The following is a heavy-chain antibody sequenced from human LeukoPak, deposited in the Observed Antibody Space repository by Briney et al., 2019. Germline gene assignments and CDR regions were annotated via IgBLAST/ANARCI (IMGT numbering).Heavy chain of an antibody. D-gene: IGHD2-2*01. CDR1: GYTFTSYG. CDR3: ARAYCSSTSCAYNWFDP. Sequence: ASVEVSCKASGYTFTSYGISWVRQAPGQGLEWMGWISAYNGNTNYAQKLQGRVTMTTDTSTSTAYMELRSLRSDDTAVYYCARAYCSSTSCAYNWFDPWGQGTLVTVSS. J-gene: IGHJ5*02. V-gene: IGHV1-18*01. CDR2: ISAYNGNT.